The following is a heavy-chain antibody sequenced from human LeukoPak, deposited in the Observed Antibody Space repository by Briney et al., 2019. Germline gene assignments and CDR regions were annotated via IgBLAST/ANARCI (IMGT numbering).Heavy chain of an antibody. D-gene: IGHD3-10*01. J-gene: IGHJ4*02. Sequence: SETQSLTCNGSGGSMSSYYWSLIRQSADKGLEWIGRICTSGSPSYNPSLKSRAAMSVDASKNQFSLNLTSVTAADTAIYYCVASSGSPHKLVFAYWGQGTLVTVSS. CDR3: VASSGSPHKLVFAY. V-gene: IGHV4-4*07. CDR1: GGSMSSYY. CDR2: ICTSGSP.